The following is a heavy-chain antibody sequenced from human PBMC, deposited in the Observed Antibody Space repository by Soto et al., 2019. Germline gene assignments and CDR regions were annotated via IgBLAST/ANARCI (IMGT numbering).Heavy chain of an antibody. D-gene: IGHD2-15*01. Sequence: SVKVSCKASGYTFTSYGISWVRQAPGQGLEWMGWISAYNGNTNYAQKLQGRVTMTTDTSTSTAYMELRSLRSDDTAVYYCAREGYCSGGSCYFLSGRGYYYYGMDVWGQGTTVTVS. V-gene: IGHV1-18*01. CDR3: AREGYCSGGSCYFLSGRGYYYYGMDV. CDR2: ISAYNGNT. J-gene: IGHJ6*02. CDR1: GYTFTSYG.